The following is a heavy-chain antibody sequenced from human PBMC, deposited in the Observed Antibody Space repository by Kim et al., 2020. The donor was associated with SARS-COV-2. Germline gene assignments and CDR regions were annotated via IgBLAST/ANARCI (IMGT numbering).Heavy chain of an antibody. CDR1: GFTFGDYA. Sequence: GGSLRLSCTASGFTFGDYAMSWVRQAPGKGLEWVGFIRSKAYGGTTEYAASVKGRFTISRDDSKSIAYLQMNSLKTEDTAVYYCTRVGGMDYYDSSGYYYSGPPAKFDYWGQGTLVTVSS. CDR3: TRVGGMDYYDSSGYYYSGPPAKFDY. V-gene: IGHV3-49*04. D-gene: IGHD3-22*01. CDR2: IRSKAYGGTT. J-gene: IGHJ4*02.